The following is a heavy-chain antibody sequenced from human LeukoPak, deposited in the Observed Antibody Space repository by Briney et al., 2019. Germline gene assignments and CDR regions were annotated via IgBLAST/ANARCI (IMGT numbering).Heavy chain of an antibody. CDR2: FDPEDGET. V-gene: IGHV1-24*01. CDR1: GYTLTELS. CDR3: ARGARMDLLYWFDP. J-gene: IGHJ5*02. Sequence: ASVKVSCKVSGYTLTELSMHWVRQAPGKGLEWVGGFDPEDGETIYAQKFQGRVTMTEDTSTDTAYMELSSLRSEDTAVYYCARGARMDLLYWFDPWGQGTLVTVSS. D-gene: IGHD3-10*01.